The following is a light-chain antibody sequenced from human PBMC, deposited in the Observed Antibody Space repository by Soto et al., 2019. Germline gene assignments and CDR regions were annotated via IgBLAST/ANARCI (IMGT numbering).Light chain of an antibody. CDR1: QSINNY. CDR2: AAS. Sequence: DIQMTQSPSSLSASVGDRVTITCRASQSINNYLNWYQQKPGKAPKLLIYAASSLQSGVPSRFSGSGSGTDFTLTISSLQSEDFAVYYCQQYNDWPETSGQGTKVDIK. CDR3: QQYNDWPET. V-gene: IGKV1-39*01. J-gene: IGKJ1*01.